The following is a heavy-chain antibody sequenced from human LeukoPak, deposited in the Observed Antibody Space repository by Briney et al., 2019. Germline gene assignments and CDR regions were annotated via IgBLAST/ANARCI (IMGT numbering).Heavy chain of an antibody. Sequence: SETLSLTCAVSSTSVSNTDWWSWVRQPPGKGLEYIGQIFHSGRTNYNPSLKSRATISIDRSRDQFSLTLSSVTAADTAVYYCAKIPAFYYGDDWTSSNYFNDWGQGTLVTVSS. D-gene: IGHD4-17*01. V-gene: IGHV4-4*02. CDR2: IFHSGRT. CDR1: STSVSNTDW. CDR3: AKIPAFYYGDDWTSSNYFND. J-gene: IGHJ4*02.